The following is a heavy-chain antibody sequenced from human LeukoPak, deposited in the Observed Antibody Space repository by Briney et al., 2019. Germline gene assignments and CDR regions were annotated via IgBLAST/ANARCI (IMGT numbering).Heavy chain of an antibody. V-gene: IGHV1-2*02. CDR1: GYTFIGYY. J-gene: IGHJ3*02. Sequence: ASVKVSCKASGYTFIGYYMHWVRQAPGRGLEWMGWINPNSGGTNYAQKFQGRVTMTRDTSISTAYMELSRLRSDDTAVYYCARVREMATTVDAFDIWGQGTMVTVSS. D-gene: IGHD5-24*01. CDR3: ARVREMATTVDAFDI. CDR2: INPNSGGT.